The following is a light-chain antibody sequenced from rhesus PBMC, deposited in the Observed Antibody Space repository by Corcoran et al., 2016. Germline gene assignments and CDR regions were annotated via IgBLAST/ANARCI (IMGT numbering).Light chain of an antibody. CDR2: AAS. CDR3: QQSRNLWT. V-gene: IGKV3-24*04. Sequence: EIVVTQSPATLSLSPGERATLSCRTSQSVGSYFAWFQQKPGQAPRHLISAASNRATGTPDRFSGSGSGTDVTITISSLEPEDVGVYYCQQSRNLWTVGLETKVEIK. CDR1: QSVGSY. J-gene: IGKJ1*01.